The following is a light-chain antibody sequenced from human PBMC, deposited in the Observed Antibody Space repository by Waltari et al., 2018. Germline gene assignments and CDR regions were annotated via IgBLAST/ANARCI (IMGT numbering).Light chain of an antibody. J-gene: IGKJ4*01. CDR3: MQALQAPLT. CDR2: LGS. CDR1: RSLLHSNGYNY. V-gene: IGKV2-28*01. Sequence: DIVMTQSPLSLPVTPGEPASSPCRSSRSLLHSNGYNYLDWYLQKPGQSPQLLIYLGSNRASGVPDRFSDSGSGTDFTLKISRVEAEDVGVYYCMQALQAPLTFGGGTKVEIK.